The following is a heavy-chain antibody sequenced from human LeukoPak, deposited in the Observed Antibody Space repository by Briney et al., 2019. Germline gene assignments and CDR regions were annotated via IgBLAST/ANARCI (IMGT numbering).Heavy chain of an antibody. CDR2: IIPIFGTA. CDR1: GGTFSSYA. D-gene: IGHD1-1*01. V-gene: IGHV1-69*13. CDR3: ARWDDDLSDAFDI. J-gene: IGHJ3*02. Sequence: ASVKVSCKASGGTFSSYALSWVRQPPGQGLEWMGGIIPIFGTANYAQKFQGRGTIAADESTSTAYMELSSLRSEDTAVYYCARWDDDLSDAFDIWGQGTMVTVSS.